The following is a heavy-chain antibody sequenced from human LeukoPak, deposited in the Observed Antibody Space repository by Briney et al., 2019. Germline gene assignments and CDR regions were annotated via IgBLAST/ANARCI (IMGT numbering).Heavy chain of an antibody. V-gene: IGHV4-31*03. CDR1: GGSISSGGYY. CDR3: ASGIGRNFDY. D-gene: IGHD1-14*01. Sequence: SETLSLTCTVSGGSISSGGYYWSWIRQHPGKGLEWIGYVYYSGSTYYNPSLKSRVTISVDTSKNQFSLKLSSVTAADTAVYYCASGIGRNFDYWGQGTLVTVSS. CDR2: VYYSGST. J-gene: IGHJ4*02.